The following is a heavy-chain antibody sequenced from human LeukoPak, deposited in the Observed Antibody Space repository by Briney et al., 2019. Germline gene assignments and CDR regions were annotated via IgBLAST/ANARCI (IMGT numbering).Heavy chain of an antibody. CDR2: IHHSGST. D-gene: IGHD4-17*01. Sequence: SETLSLTRAVSGGSISSGGYSWSWIRQPPGKGLEWIGYIHHSGSTYYNPSLKSRVTISVDRSKNQFSLKLSSVTAADTAVYYCARAAVTTSSPYYYGMDVWGQGTTVTVSS. J-gene: IGHJ6*02. CDR3: ARAAVTTSSPYYYGMDV. V-gene: IGHV4-30-2*01. CDR1: GGSISSGGYS.